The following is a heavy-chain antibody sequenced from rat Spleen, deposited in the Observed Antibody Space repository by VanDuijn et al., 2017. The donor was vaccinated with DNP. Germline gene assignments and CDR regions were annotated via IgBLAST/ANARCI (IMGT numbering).Heavy chain of an antibody. CDR1: GFTFSDYN. D-gene: IGHD4-3*01. CDR2: IIYDGGNT. Sequence: EVQLVDSGGGLVQPGRSLKLSCVASGFTFSDYNMAWVRQAPKKGLEWVATIIYDGGNTYYGDSVKGRFTVSRDNAKSTLYLQMDSLRSEDTATYYSATQRSGYSMDAWGQGTSVTVSS. V-gene: IGHV5-7*01. CDR3: ATQRSGYSMDA. J-gene: IGHJ4*01.